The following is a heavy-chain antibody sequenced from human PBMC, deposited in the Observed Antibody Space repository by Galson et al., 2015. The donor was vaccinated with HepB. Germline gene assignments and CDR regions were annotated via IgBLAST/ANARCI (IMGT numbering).Heavy chain of an antibody. Sequence: SLRLSCAASGFTFSSYSMNWVRQAPGKGLEWVSSISSSSSYIYYADSVKGRFTISRDNAKNSLYLRMNSLRAEDTAVYYCARDLLGGGTETYRGMDVWGQGTTVTVSS. D-gene: IGHD1-14*01. CDR3: ARDLLGGGTETYRGMDV. CDR1: GFTFSSYS. V-gene: IGHV3-21*01. J-gene: IGHJ6*02. CDR2: ISSSSSYI.